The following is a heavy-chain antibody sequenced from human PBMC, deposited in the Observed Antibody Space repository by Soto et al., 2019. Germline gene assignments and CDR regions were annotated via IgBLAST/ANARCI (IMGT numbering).Heavy chain of an antibody. J-gene: IGHJ3*02. Sequence: EVQLVESGGGLVQPGRSLRLSCAASGFTFDDYAMHWVRQAPGKGLEWVSGISWNSGSIGYADSVKGRFTISRDNAKNSLHLQMNRLRAEDTALYYCAKDIWVVIAIPGAFDIWGQGTMVTVSS. D-gene: IGHD2-21*01. V-gene: IGHV3-9*01. CDR1: GFTFDDYA. CDR3: AKDIWVVIAIPGAFDI. CDR2: ISWNSGSI.